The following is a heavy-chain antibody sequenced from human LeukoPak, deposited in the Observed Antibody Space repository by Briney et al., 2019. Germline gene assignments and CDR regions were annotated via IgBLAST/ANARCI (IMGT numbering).Heavy chain of an antibody. CDR2: ISSSGSTI. CDR3: ARDIVDSSSWYYFDY. D-gene: IGHD6-13*01. V-gene: IGHV3-48*03. CDR1: GFTFSSYE. Sequence: GGSLRLSCAASGFTFSSYEMNWVRQAPGKGLEWVSYISSSGSTIYYADSVKGRFTISRDNAKNSPYLQMNSLRAEDTAVYYCARDIVDSSSWYYFDYWGQGTLVTVSS. J-gene: IGHJ4*02.